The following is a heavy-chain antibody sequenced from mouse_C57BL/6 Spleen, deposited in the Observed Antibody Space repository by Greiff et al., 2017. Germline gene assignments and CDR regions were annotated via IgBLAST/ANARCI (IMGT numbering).Heavy chain of an antibody. Sequence: EVKLLESGGGLVKPGGSLKLSCAASGFPFSDYGMHWVRQAPEKGLEGVAYISSGSSTIYYADTVKGRFTISRDNAKNTLFLQMTSLRSEDTAMYYCASLLGRNFDYWGQGTTLTVSS. V-gene: IGHV5-17*01. CDR3: ASLLGRNFDY. CDR2: ISSGSSTI. J-gene: IGHJ2*01. CDR1: GFPFSDYG. D-gene: IGHD4-1*01.